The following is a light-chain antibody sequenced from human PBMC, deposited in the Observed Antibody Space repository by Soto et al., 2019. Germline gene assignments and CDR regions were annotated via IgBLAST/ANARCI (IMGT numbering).Light chain of an antibody. CDR3: QQRSNWPWT. CDR1: QSVSSY. CDR2: DAS. Sequence: EIVLTQSPATLSLSPGERATLSCRASQSVSSYLAWYQQKPGWAPRLLIYDASNRATGIPARFSGGGSGTDFTLTISSLEPEDFAVYYCQQRSNWPWTFGQGTKVEIK. J-gene: IGKJ1*01. V-gene: IGKV3-11*01.